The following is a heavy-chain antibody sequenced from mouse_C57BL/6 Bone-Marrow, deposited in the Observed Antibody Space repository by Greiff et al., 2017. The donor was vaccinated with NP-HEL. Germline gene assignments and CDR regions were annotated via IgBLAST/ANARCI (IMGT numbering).Heavy chain of an antibody. V-gene: IGHV2-9-1*01. J-gene: IGHJ4*01. CDR2: IWTGGGT. Sequence: VKLVESGPGLVAPSQSLSITCTVSGFSLTSYAISWVRQPPGKGLEWLGVIWTGGGTNYNSALKSRLSISKDNSKSQVFLKMNSLQTDDTARYYCARKATMITYYAMDYWGQGTSVTVSS. CDR3: ARKATMITYYAMDY. CDR1: GFSLTSYA. D-gene: IGHD2-4*01.